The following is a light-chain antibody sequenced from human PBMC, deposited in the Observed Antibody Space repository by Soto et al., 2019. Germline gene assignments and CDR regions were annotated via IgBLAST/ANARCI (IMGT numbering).Light chain of an antibody. CDR3: QQYSNWPPLT. CDR1: QSVSSN. V-gene: IGKV3-15*01. Sequence: EIIMTQSPATLSVSPGERATLSCRASQSVSSNLAWYQQRPGQVPRLLIYGASTMATGIPSRFSGSGSGTEVSITISSLQSEDFAVYYCQQYSNWPPLTFGGGTKVEIK. CDR2: GAS. J-gene: IGKJ4*01.